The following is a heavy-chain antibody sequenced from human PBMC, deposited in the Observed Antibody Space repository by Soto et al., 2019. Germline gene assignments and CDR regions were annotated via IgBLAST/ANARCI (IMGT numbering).Heavy chain of an antibody. CDR1: GGSFSGYY. CDR2: INHSGST. CDR3: ARVGGYDFWSGYYSGWFDP. Sequence: SETLSLTCAVYGGSFSGYYWSWIRQPPGKGLGWIGEINHSGSTNYNPSLKSRVTISVDTSKNQFSLKLSSVTAADTAVYYCARVGGYDFWSGYYSGWFDPWGQGTLVTVSS. J-gene: IGHJ5*02. V-gene: IGHV4-34*01. D-gene: IGHD3-3*01.